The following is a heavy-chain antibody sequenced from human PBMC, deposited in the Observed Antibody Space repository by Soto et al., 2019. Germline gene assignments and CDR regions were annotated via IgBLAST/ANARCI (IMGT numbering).Heavy chain of an antibody. CDR1: GGSISSGGYS. J-gene: IGHJ4*02. V-gene: IGHV4-30-2*01. CDR3: ARVPDY. CDR2: IYHSGST. Sequence: SETLSLTCAVSGGSISSGGYSWSWIRQPPGKGLEYIGYIYHSGSTYYNPSLKSRVTISVDRSKNQFSLKLSSVTAADTAAYYCARVPDYWGQGTLVTVSS.